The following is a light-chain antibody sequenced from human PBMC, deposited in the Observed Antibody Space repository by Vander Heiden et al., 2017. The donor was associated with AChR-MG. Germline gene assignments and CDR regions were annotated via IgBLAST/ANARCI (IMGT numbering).Light chain of an antibody. CDR1: TGAVTSDYY. J-gene: IGLJ2*01. CDR2: STS. Sequence: QTLVTQEPSLPVSPGGTVTPTCAPSTGAVTSDYYPNWFQQKPGQAPRALIYSTSNKRSWTPARFSGSLVGGKAALTLSGVQPEDEAEYYCLLYYGGARLKVFGGGTKLTVL. V-gene: IGLV7-43*01. CDR3: LLYYGGARLKV.